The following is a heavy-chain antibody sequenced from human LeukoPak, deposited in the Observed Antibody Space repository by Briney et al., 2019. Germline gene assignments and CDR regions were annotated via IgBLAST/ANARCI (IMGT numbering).Heavy chain of an antibody. Sequence: GGSLRLSCAASGFTFRGYWMHWVRQVPGKGLVWVACISSDGSSTNYADSVKGRFTISRDNAKNTLYLQMNSLRAEDTAVYYCARGPHIVVVPAAIPLPDYWGQGTLVTVSS. CDR1: GFTFRGYW. J-gene: IGHJ4*02. CDR3: ARGPHIVVVPAAIPLPDY. V-gene: IGHV3-74*01. CDR2: ISSDGSST. D-gene: IGHD2-2*02.